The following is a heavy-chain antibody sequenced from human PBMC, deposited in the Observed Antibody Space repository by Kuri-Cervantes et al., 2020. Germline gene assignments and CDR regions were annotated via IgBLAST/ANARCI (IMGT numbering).Heavy chain of an antibody. CDR1: GFTFSDYY. V-gene: IGHV3-11*04. J-gene: IGHJ6*02. CDR2: ISSSGSTI. D-gene: IGHD2-2*01. CDR3: AKDIVPAALYGMDV. Sequence: GESLKISCAASGFTFSDYYMSWIRQAPGKGLEWVSYISSSGSTIYYADSVKGRFTISRDNSKNTLYLQMNSLRAEDTAVHYCAKDIVPAALYGMDVWGQGTTVTVSS.